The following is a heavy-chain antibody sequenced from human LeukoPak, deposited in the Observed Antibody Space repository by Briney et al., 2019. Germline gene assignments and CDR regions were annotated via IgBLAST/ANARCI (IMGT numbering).Heavy chain of an antibody. CDR1: GGSISSYY. CDR3: ARGGGAYYDNSGYYRGGSEFDY. Sequence: SETLSLTCTVSGGSISSYYWSWIRQPPGEGLEWIGYIYYSGSTNYNPSLKSRVTISVDTSKNQFSLKLSSVTAADTAVYYCARGGGAYYDNSGYYRGGSEFDYWGQGTLVTVSS. D-gene: IGHD3-22*01. CDR2: IYYSGST. J-gene: IGHJ4*02. V-gene: IGHV4-59*01.